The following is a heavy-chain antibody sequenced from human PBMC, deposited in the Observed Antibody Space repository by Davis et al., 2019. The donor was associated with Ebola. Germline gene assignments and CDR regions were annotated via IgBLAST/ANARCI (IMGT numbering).Heavy chain of an antibody. V-gene: IGHV4-31*03. CDR3: ASDLRYDSSGYDYYFYMDV. D-gene: IGHD3-22*01. CDR2: IYYSGST. J-gene: IGHJ6*03. Sequence: PSETLSLTCTVSGGSISRGGSYWTWIRQHPGKGLEWIGYIYYSGSTYYQPSLKSRVTISLDTSKNQFSLNLYSVTAADTAVYYCASDLRYDSSGYDYYFYMDVWGKGTTVTVSS. CDR1: GGSISRGGSY.